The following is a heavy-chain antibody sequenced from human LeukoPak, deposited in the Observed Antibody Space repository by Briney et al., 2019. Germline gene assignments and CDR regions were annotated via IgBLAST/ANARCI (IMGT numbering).Heavy chain of an antibody. CDR1: GFTFSTHA. V-gene: IGHV3-30-3*01. Sequence: PGGSLRLSCAASGFTFSTHAMHWVRQAPGKGLEWVAFISYDETNKYYADSVKGRFTISRDNSKNTLYLQMNSLRVEDTAVYYCARDYWNARAFDYWGQGTLVTVSS. CDR2: ISYDETNK. D-gene: IGHD1-1*01. CDR3: ARDYWNARAFDY. J-gene: IGHJ4*02.